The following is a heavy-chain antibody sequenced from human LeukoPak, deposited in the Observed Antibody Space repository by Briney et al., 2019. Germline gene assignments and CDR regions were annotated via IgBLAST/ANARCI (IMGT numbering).Heavy chain of an antibody. CDR2: ISYSGST. Sequence: SETLSLTCTVSDGSISSHYWSWIRQPPGKGLEWIGYISYSGSTNYNPSLKSRVTISVDTSKNQFSLRLRSVTAADTAVYYCARAGVVATTLDCWGQGTLVTVSS. D-gene: IGHD5-12*01. J-gene: IGHJ4*02. CDR1: DGSISSHY. CDR3: ARAGVVATTLDC. V-gene: IGHV4-59*11.